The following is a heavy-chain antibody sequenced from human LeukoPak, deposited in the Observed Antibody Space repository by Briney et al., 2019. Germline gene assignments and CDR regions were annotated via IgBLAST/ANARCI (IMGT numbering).Heavy chain of an antibody. CDR1: GYTFTGYY. CDR3: ARDPTYYYDSSWSPGMEAFDI. D-gene: IGHD3-22*01. V-gene: IGHV1-2*02. J-gene: IGHJ3*02. CDR2: INPNSGGT. Sequence: GASVKVSCKASGYTFTGYYMHWVRQAPGQGLEWMGWINPNSGGTNYAQKFQGRVTMTRDTSISTAYMELSRLRSDDTAVYYCARDPTYYYDSSWSPGMEAFDIWGQGTMVTVSS.